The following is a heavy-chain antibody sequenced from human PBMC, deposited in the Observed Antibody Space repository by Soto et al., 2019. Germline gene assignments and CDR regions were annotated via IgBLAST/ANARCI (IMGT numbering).Heavy chain of an antibody. J-gene: IGHJ4*02. D-gene: IGHD1-1*01. CDR2: IYNSGRT. Sequence: SETLSLTCAVSGGSISSGGYSWSWIRQPPGKGLEWVGYIYNSGRTNYNPPLKSRVTISVDTSKNQFSLKLSSVTAADTAVYYCARRYGYSFDYWGQGTLVTVSS. V-gene: IGHV4-61*08. CDR3: ARRYGYSFDY. CDR1: GGSISSGGYS.